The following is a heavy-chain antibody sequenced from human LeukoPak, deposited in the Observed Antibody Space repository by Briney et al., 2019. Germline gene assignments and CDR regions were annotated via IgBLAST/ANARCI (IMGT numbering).Heavy chain of an antibody. CDR1: GFTFSSYG. J-gene: IGHJ4*02. Sequence: GRSLRLSCAASGFTFSSYGMHWVRQAPGKGLEWVAVIRYDGSNKYYADSVKGRFTISRDNSKNTLYLQMNSLRAEDTAVYYCARDGLAARPGYYFDYWGQGTLVTVSS. CDR3: ARDGLAARPGYYFDY. V-gene: IGHV3-33*01. CDR2: IRYDGSNK. D-gene: IGHD6-6*01.